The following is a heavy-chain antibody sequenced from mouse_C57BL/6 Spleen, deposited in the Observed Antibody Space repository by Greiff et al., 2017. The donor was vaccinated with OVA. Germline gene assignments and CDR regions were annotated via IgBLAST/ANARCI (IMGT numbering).Heavy chain of an antibody. CDR2: IRNKANGYTT. V-gene: IGHV7-3*01. Sequence: DVKLVESGGGLVQPGGSLSLSCAASGFTFTDYYMSWVRQPPGKALEWLGFIRNKANGYTTESSASLKGRFTISRDNSQSILYLQMNALRAEDSATYYCARYRNTVVDYYAMDYWGQGTSVTVSS. CDR1: GFTFTDYY. CDR3: ARYRNTVVDYYAMDY. D-gene: IGHD1-1*01. J-gene: IGHJ4*01.